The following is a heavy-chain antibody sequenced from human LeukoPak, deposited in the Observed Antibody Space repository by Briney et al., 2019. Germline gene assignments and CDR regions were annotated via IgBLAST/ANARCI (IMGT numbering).Heavy chain of an antibody. V-gene: IGHV1-2*02. CDR2: INPNSGGT. J-gene: IGHJ6*03. CDR3: AKEGIQLCLRVSDYYMDV. D-gene: IGHD5-18*01. CDR1: GYTFTGYY. Sequence: ASVKLSCKASGYTFTGYYMHWVRQAPGQPLEWMGWINPNSGGTNDAQKFQGRVTMTRDTSISTAYMELSRLRSDDTAVYYCAKEGIQLCLRVSDYYMDVWGKGTTVTISS.